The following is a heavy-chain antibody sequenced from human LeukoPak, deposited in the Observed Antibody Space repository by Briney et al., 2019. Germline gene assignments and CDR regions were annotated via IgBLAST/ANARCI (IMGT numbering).Heavy chain of an antibody. Sequence: ASVKVSCEASGYTFTGYYMHWVRQAPGQGLEWMGWINPNSGGTNYAQKFQGRVTMTRDTSISTAYMELSRLRSDDTAVYYCARDWMFAEYGSGSYRFDYWGQGTLVTVSS. CDR1: GYTFTGYY. CDR2: INPNSGGT. V-gene: IGHV1-2*02. J-gene: IGHJ4*02. D-gene: IGHD3-10*01. CDR3: ARDWMFAEYGSGSYRFDY.